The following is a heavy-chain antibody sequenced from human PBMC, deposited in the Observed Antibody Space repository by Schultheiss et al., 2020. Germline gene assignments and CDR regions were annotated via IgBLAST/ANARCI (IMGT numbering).Heavy chain of an antibody. CDR2: IYYSGTT. D-gene: IGHD2-15*01. Sequence: SETLSLTCAVSGGSISSGGYSWSWIRQPPGKGLEWIGYIYYSGTTNYNPSLKSRATISGDTSKNHFSLRLASLTAADTAVYYCASSAPLSGSDYYYYGMDVWGQGTTVTVSS. J-gene: IGHJ6*02. CDR3: ASSAPLSGSDYYYYGMDV. V-gene: IGHV4-61*03. CDR1: GGSISSGGYS.